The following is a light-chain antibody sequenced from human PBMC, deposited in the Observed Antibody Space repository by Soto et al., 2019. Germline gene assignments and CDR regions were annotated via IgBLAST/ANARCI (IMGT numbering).Light chain of an antibody. V-gene: IGLV1-51*01. CDR2: DNN. J-gene: IGLJ2*01. CDR3: ATWDTSLSGVV. CDR1: YSNIGNKY. Sequence: QSVLTQPPSVSSAPGQKVTISCSGSYSNIGNKYVSWYQQLPGTAPKLLIYDNNRRPSGIPDRFSGSKSGTSATLGITGLQTGDEADYYCATWDTSLSGVVFGGGTKLTVL.